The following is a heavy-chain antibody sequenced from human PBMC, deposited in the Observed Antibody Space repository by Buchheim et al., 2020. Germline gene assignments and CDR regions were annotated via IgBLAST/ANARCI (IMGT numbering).Heavy chain of an antibody. CDR2: IDWDDDK. V-gene: IGHV2-70*15. J-gene: IGHJ6*02. CDR1: GFSLTASGMC. D-gene: IGHD6-13*01. CDR3: ARAPGYTNSWSYYYYAMDV. Sequence: QVTLRESGPALVKVTQTLTLTCTFSGFSLTASGMCVSWIRQPPGKALEWLARIDWDDDKYYSASLKTRLTISTDTAKNQVVLTMTNMDPVDTGTYFCARAPGYTNSWSYYYYAMDVWGQGTT.